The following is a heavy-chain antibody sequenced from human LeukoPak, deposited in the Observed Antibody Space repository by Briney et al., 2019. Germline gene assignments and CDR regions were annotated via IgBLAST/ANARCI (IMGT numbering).Heavy chain of an antibody. CDR3: ARDARFLPKVVVTFDLDY. D-gene: IGHD3-22*01. V-gene: IGHV1-18*01. CDR1: GYTFTSYG. CDR2: ISAYNGNT. Sequence: ASVKVSCKASGYTFTSYGISWVRQAPGQGLEWMGWISAYNGNTNYAQKLQGRVTMTTDTSTSTAYMELRSLRSDDTAVYYCARDARFLPKVVVTFDLDYWGQGTLVTVSS. J-gene: IGHJ4*02.